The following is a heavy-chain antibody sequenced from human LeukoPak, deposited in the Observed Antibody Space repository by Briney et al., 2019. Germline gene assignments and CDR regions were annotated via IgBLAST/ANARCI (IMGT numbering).Heavy chain of an antibody. CDR2: IYPGDADT. Sequence: GAPLKISCKGSGSSFTSYWIGWVRQLPGKGLEWMGIIYPGDADTRYRPSFQGQVTISADKSISTAYLQWSSLKASDTAMYYCARLPRVGATLFDCWGQGTLVAVCS. D-gene: IGHD1-26*01. J-gene: IGHJ4*02. CDR3: ARLPRVGATLFDC. CDR1: GSSFTSYW. V-gene: IGHV5-51*01.